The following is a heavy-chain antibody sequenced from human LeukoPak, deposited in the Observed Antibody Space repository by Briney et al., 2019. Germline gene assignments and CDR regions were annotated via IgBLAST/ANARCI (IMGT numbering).Heavy chain of an antibody. CDR2: MNPNSGNT. CDR1: GYTFTSYD. V-gene: IGHV1-8*01. D-gene: IGHD6-13*01. Sequence: ASVKVSCKASGYTFTSYDINWVRQATGQGLEWMGWMNPNSGNTGYAQKFQGRVTMTRNTSISTAYMELSSLRSEDTAVYYCARGYSSPTGGSDYYYYMDVWGKGTTVTVSS. J-gene: IGHJ6*03. CDR3: ARGYSSPTGGSDYYYYMDV.